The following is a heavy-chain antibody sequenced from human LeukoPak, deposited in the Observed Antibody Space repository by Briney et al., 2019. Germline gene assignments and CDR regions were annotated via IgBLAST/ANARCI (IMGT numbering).Heavy chain of an antibody. CDR3: ASPAPYYDFWSGYQESGYFDY. J-gene: IGHJ4*02. V-gene: IGHV1-2*02. CDR1: GYTFTGYY. D-gene: IGHD3-3*01. Sequence: VKVSCKASGYTFTGYYMHWVRQAPGQGLEWMGWINPNSGGTNYSQKFQGRVTMTRDTSISTAYMELSRLRSDDTAVYYCASPAPYYDFWSGYQESGYFDYWGQGTLVTVSS. CDR2: INPNSGGT.